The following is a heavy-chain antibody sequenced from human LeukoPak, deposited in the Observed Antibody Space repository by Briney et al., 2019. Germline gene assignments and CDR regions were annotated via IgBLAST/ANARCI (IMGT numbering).Heavy chain of an antibody. D-gene: IGHD1-26*01. CDR3: ARRIVGANFDY. J-gene: IGHJ4*02. Sequence: PSETLSLTCAVYGGSFSGYYWSWIRQPPEKGLEWIGEINHSGSTNYNPSLKSRVTISVDTSKNQFSLKLSSVTAADTAVYYCARRIVGANFDYWGQGTLVTVSS. CDR1: GGSFSGYY. CDR2: INHSGST. V-gene: IGHV4-34*01.